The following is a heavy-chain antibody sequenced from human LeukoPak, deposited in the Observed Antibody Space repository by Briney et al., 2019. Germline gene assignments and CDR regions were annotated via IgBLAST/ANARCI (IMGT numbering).Heavy chain of an antibody. CDR1: GGSFGGYY. Sequence: SETLSLTCAVYGGSFGGYYWSWIRQPPGKGLEWIGEINHSGSTNYNPSLKSRVTISVDTSKNQFSLKLSSVTAADTAVYYCARGKGQAAFDIWGQGTMVTVSS. CDR3: ARGKGQAAFDI. J-gene: IGHJ3*02. CDR2: INHSGST. V-gene: IGHV4-34*01.